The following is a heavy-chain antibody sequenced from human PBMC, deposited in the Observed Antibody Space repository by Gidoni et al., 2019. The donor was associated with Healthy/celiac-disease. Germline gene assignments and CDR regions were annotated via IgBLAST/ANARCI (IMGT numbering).Heavy chain of an antibody. Sequence: EVQLVESGGGVVRPGGSLRLSFAASGFTFDDYGMSWVRQAPGKGLEWVSGINWNGGSTGYADSVKGRFTIARDNAKNSLYLQMNSLRAEDTALYYCARDLGDCSGGSCYSDYWGQGTLVTVSS. CDR2: INWNGGST. V-gene: IGHV3-20*03. CDR1: GFTFDDYG. D-gene: IGHD2-15*01. J-gene: IGHJ4*02. CDR3: ARDLGDCSGGSCYSDY.